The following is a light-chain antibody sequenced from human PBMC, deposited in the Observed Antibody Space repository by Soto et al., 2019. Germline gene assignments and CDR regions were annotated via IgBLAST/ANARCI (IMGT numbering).Light chain of an antibody. V-gene: IGKV1-39*01. CDR1: QDIGND. CDR3: QQSYSTPLT. CDR2: AAS. Sequence: IQMTQSPSSLSASVRDRVTITCRASQDIGNDLGWYQQKPGKAPNLLIYAASSLQSGVPSRFSGSGSGTDFTLTISSLQPEEFATYYCQQSYSTPLTFGGGTKVDIK. J-gene: IGKJ4*01.